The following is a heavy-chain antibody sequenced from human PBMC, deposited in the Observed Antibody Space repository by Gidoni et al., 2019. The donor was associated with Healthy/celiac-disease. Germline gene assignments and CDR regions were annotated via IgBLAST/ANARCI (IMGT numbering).Heavy chain of an antibody. CDR3: ALVATIRIGAFDI. J-gene: IGHJ3*02. D-gene: IGHD5-12*01. CDR1: GYNFTSYA. V-gene: IGHV1-3*01. Sequence: VQLVQSGAEVKMPGASVTVSCKASGYNFTSYAMHWVRQAPGQRLEWMGWINAGNGNTKYSQKFQGRVTITRDTAASTAYMELSSLRSEDTAVYYCALVATIRIGAFDIWGQGTMVTVSS. CDR2: INAGNGNT.